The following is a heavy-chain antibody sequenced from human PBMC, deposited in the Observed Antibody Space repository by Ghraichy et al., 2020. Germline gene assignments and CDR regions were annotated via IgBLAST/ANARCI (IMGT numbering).Heavy chain of an antibody. CDR2: ISAYNGNT. D-gene: IGHD3-3*01. CDR1: GYTFTSYG. Sequence: ASVKVSCKASGYTFTSYGISWVRQAPGQGLEWMGWISAYNGNTNYAQKLQGRVTMTTDTSTSTAYMELRSLRSDDTAVYYCARDHGHYDFWSGLKTGSYYFDYWGQGTLVTVSS. CDR3: ARDHGHYDFWSGLKTGSYYFDY. V-gene: IGHV1-18*01. J-gene: IGHJ4*02.